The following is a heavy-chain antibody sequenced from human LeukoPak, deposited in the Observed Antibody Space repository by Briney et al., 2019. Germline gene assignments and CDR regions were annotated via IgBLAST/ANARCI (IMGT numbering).Heavy chain of an antibody. CDR2: ISAYNGNT. CDR1: GYTFTNYG. CDR3: ARWGAAHSTEIDAFDI. J-gene: IGHJ3*02. Sequence: ASVKVSCKASGYTFTNYGISWVRQAPGQGLVWMGWISAYNGNTNYAQKLQGRVTMTTDTSTSTAYMELRSLRSDDTAVYYCARWGAAHSTEIDAFDIWGQGTMVTVSS. D-gene: IGHD2-21*02. V-gene: IGHV1-18*01.